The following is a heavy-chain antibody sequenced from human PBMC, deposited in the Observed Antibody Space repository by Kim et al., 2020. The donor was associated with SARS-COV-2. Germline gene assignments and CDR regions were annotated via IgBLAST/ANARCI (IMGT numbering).Heavy chain of an antibody. D-gene: IGHD3-3*01. CDR1: GFTFSSYA. V-gene: IGHV3-64D*06. CDR3: VKNYDFWSGNDY. CDR2: FSSNGGST. Sequence: GGSLRLSCSASGFTFSSYAMHWVRQAPGKGLEYVSAFSSNGGSTYYADSVKGRFTISRDNSKNTLYLQMSSLRAEDTAVYYCVKNYDFWSGNDYWGQGTL. J-gene: IGHJ4*02.